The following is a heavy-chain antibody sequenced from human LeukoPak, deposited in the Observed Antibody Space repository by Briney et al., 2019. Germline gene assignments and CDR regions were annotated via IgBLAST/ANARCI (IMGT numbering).Heavy chain of an antibody. V-gene: IGHV4-38-2*01. D-gene: IGHD3-16*01. CDR1: GDAISSGNY. Sequence: RPSETLSLTCVVSGDAISSGNYWGWIRQPPEKGLEWIGNIHHSGYTNYNPSLKSRATISVDTSKNQFSLKMKSVTAADTAVYYCARMGSDYWGQGTLVTVSS. CDR3: ARMGSDY. J-gene: IGHJ4*02. CDR2: IHHSGYT.